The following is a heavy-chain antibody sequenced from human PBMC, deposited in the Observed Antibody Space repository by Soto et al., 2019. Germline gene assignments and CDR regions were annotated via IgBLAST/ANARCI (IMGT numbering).Heavy chain of an antibody. CDR3: ASVATRYYFDS. J-gene: IGHJ4*02. CDR2: IYNDDST. Sequence: EMQLVESGGGLVQRGGSLRLSCAASGFGVLSNYMAWVRPAPGEGLGWVSVIYNDDSTYYADSVKGRFTISRDKSRTTLYLEMNSLRVEDTAMYFCASVATRYYFDSWGQGALVTVSS. CDR1: GFGVLSNY. V-gene: IGHV3-66*01. D-gene: IGHD2-21*01.